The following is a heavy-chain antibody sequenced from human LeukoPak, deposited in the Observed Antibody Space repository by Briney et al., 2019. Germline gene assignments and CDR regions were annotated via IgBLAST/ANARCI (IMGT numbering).Heavy chain of an antibody. V-gene: IGHV4-4*07. D-gene: IGHD1-26*01. CDR2: IYTSGST. CDR1: GGSLSSYY. J-gene: IGHJ5*02. Sequence: SETLSLTCTVSGGSLSSYYWGWIRQPAGEGLDWIGRIYTSGSTNYNPSLKSRVTMSVDTSKNQFSLKLSSVTAADTAVYYCARMISSGSYLAWFDPWGQGTLVTVSS. CDR3: ARMISSGSYLAWFDP.